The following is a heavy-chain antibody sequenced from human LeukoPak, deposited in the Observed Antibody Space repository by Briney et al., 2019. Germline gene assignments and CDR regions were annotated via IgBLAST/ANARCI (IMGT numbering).Heavy chain of an antibody. J-gene: IGHJ3*02. CDR1: GFTFTSSA. CDR2: IVVGSGNT. V-gene: IGHV1-58*01. Sequence: GTSVKVSCKASGFTFTSSAVQWVRQARGQRLEWIGWIVVGSGNTNYAQKLQDRVTITRDMSTSTAYMELSSLRSEDTAVYYCAADHNGDYDAFDIWGQGTMVTVSS. CDR3: AADHNGDYDAFDI. D-gene: IGHD4-17*01.